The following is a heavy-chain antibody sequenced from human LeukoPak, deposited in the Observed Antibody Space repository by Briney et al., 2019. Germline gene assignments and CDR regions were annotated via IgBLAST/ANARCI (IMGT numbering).Heavy chain of an antibody. J-gene: IGHJ4*02. V-gene: IGHV3-30*02. D-gene: IGHD2-2*01. CDR1: GFTFSSYG. CDR3: AKSYCSSTSCYYFDY. CDR2: IRYDGSNK. Sequence: PGGSLRLSCAASGFTFSSYGMHWVRQAPGKGLEWVAFIRYDGSNKYYADSVKGRFTISRDNSKNTLYLQMNSLRAEDTAVYYCAKSYCSSTSCYYFDYWGQGTLVTVSS.